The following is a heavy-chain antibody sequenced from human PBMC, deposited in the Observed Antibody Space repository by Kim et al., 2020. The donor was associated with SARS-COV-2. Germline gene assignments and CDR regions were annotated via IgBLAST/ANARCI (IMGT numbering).Heavy chain of an antibody. CDR2: INPSGGST. V-gene: IGHV1-46*01. D-gene: IGHD3-3*01. Sequence: ASVKVSCKASGYTFTSYYMHWVRQAPGQGLEWMGIINPSGGSTSYAQKFQGRVTMTRDTSTSTVYMELSSLRSEDTAVYYCARGGGYYDFWSGYYPNNWFDPWDQGTLVTVSS. J-gene: IGHJ5*02. CDR1: GYTFTSYY. CDR3: ARGGGYYDFWSGYYPNNWFDP.